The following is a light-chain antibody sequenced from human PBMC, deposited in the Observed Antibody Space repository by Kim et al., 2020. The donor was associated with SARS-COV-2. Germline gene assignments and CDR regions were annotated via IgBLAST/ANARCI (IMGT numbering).Light chain of an antibody. CDR1: SLGGEY. J-gene: IGLJ1*01. V-gene: IGLV3-1*01. CDR3: QAWDSSTHNYV. CDR2: QDK. Sequence: PGRTGCFACSRYSLGGEYVSWDQQKPGQSPVVVIYQDKQRPTGIPVRVSGSNSRNTATLTISGTQAMDEADYYCQAWDSSTHNYVFGAGTKVTVL.